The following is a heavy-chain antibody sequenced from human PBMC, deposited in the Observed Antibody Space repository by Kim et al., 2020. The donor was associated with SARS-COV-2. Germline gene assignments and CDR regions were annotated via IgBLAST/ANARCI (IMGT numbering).Heavy chain of an antibody. CDR1: AYSISSGSY. D-gene: IGHD2-15*01. Sequence: SETLSLTCTVSAYSISSGSYWGWIRQPPGKGLEWIGSIFHSGSTYYNPSLWIRPTISLETPNNKSSCKLSSATAAATAVFYCWRNSGGGSRDYWGQGT. CDR3: WRNSGGGSRDY. CDR2: IFHSGST. V-gene: IGHV4-38-2*02. J-gene: IGHJ4*02.